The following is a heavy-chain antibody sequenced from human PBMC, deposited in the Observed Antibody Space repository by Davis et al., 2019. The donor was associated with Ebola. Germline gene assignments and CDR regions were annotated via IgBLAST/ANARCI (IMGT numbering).Heavy chain of an antibody. J-gene: IGHJ3*02. CDR3: ARDSVGWVIAAADTAFDI. D-gene: IGHD6-13*01. Sequence: AASVKVSCKASGYTFTSYGISWVRQAPGQGLEWMGWISAYNGNTNYAQKLQGRVTMTTDNSTSTAYMELRSLRSDDTAVYYCARDSVGWVIAAADTAFDIWGQGTMVTVSS. V-gene: IGHV1-18*01. CDR2: ISAYNGNT. CDR1: GYTFTSYG.